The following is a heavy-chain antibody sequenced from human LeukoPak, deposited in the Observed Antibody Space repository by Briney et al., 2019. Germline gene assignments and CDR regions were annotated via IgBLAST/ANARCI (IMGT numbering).Heavy chain of an antibody. CDR2: MYHSGST. CDR1: GGSFSGYY. CDR3: AKNCSSTSCYWNDAFDI. D-gene: IGHD2-2*01. J-gene: IGHJ3*02. V-gene: IGHV4-34*01. Sequence: SETLSLTCAVYGGSFSGYYWSWIRQPPGKGLEWIASMYHSGSTYYNPSLKSRVTISVDTSKNQFSLKLSSVTAADTAVYYCAKNCSSTSCYWNDAFDIWGQGTMVTVSS.